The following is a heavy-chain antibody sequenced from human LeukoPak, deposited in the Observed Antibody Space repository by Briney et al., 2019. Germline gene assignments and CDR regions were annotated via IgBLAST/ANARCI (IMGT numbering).Heavy chain of an antibody. CDR3: AGSLTLGGVISLGH. CDR1: GGSISSYY. Sequence: PSETLSLTCTDSGGSISSYYWSWIRQPPGKGLEWIWYIYYSGSTNYNPSLKSRVTISVDTSKNQFSLKLSSVAAADTAVYYCAGSLTLGGVISLGHWGQGTLVTVSS. D-gene: IGHD3-16*02. CDR2: IYYSGST. V-gene: IGHV4-59*01. J-gene: IGHJ1*01.